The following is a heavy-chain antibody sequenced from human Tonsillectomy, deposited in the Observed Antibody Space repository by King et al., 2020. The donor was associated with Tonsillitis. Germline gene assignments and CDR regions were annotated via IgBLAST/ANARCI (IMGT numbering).Heavy chain of an antibody. D-gene: IGHD1-26*01. V-gene: IGHV5-51*01. Sequence: VQLVESGAEVKKPGESLKISCKGSGYSFASYWIGWVRQMPGKGLEWMGIIYPGDSDTRYSPSFQGQVTISADKSISTAYLQWSSLKASDSAMYFCARRLPGATATPDYWGQGTLVTVSS. CDR2: IYPGDSDT. CDR1: GYSFASYW. CDR3: ARRLPGATATPDY. J-gene: IGHJ4*02.